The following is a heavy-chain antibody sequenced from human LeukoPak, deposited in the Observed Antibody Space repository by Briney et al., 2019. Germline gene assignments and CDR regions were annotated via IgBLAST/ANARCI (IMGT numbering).Heavy chain of an antibody. J-gene: IGHJ4*02. Sequence: SETLSLTCTVSGASISNFYWSWIWQAPGQGLEWIGYMLYSGSTNQKPSLRSRVTISVDTSKNQFSLKLSSVTAADTAVYYCASQLLRPFDYWGQGTLVTVSS. V-gene: IGHV4-59*12. CDR3: ASQLLRPFDY. D-gene: IGHD4-11*01. CDR2: MLYSGST. CDR1: GASISNFY.